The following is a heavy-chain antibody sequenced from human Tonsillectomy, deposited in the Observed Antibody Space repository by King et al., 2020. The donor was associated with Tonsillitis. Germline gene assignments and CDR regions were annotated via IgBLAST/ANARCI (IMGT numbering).Heavy chain of an antibody. J-gene: IGHJ5*02. Sequence: QVQLVESGAEVKKPGTSVRVSCKASGYTFTGYYIHWVRQAPGQGLEWMGWINPNSGDTNYAQKFQGRVTMTRDTSISTAYMELNRLRSDDTAVYYCAKAGHYNSFDPWGQGTLVTVSS. D-gene: IGHD1-20*01. CDR1: GYTFTGYY. CDR2: INPNSGDT. V-gene: IGHV1-2*02. CDR3: AKAGHYNSFDP.